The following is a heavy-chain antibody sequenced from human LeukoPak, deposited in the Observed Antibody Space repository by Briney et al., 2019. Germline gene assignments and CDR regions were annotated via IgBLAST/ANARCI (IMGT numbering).Heavy chain of an antibody. V-gene: IGHV3-7*04. CDR2: INQDGSEK. Sequence: GGSLRLSCAASGFTFSTYWMAWVSQAPGKGLEWVANINQDGSEKYYVDSVKGRFTISRDNAKNSLYLQMNSLRAEDTAVYYCARLGVRTVDYWGQGTLVTVSS. CDR3: ARLGVRTVDY. J-gene: IGHJ4*02. CDR1: GFTFSTYW.